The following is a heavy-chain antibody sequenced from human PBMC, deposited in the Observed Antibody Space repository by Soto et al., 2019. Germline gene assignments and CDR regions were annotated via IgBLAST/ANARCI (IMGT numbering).Heavy chain of an antibody. V-gene: IGHV3-23*01. CDR3: AKREGGFGAFDF. Sequence: EVQLLESGGGLVQPGGSLRLSCAASGFTFSSRPMSWVRQAPGKGLEWVSSTSGSGDSTYYADSVKGRFTISRDNSKNTLHLQMNSLRAEDTAVYSCAKREGGFGAFDFWGLGTMVTVSS. CDR2: TSGSGDST. J-gene: IGHJ3*01. CDR1: GFTFSSRP. D-gene: IGHD3-16*01.